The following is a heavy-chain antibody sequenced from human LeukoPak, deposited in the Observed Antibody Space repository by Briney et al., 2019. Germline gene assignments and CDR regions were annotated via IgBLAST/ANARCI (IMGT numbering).Heavy chain of an antibody. D-gene: IGHD6-13*01. CDR1: GYSFADYY. CDR2: INPSGGST. V-gene: IGHV1-46*01. J-gene: IGHJ4*02. CDR3: ARFDDIAASDY. Sequence: GASVKVSCKASGYSFADYYMHWVRQAPGQGLEWMGIINPSGGSTSYAQKFQGRVAMTRDMSTSTVYMELSSLRSEDTAVYYCARFDDIAASDYWGQGTLVTVSS.